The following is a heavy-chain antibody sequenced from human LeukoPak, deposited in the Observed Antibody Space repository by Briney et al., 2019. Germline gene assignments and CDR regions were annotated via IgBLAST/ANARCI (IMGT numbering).Heavy chain of an antibody. D-gene: IGHD7-27*01. Sequence: GGSLRLSCAASGFTFSSYAMSWVRQAPGKGLEWLSTIGGGGENTYYAHSVRGRFTISRDNSKNTVYLQMKSLRAEDTAVYFCAKVLTGSQDYWGQGTLVTVSS. V-gene: IGHV3-23*01. CDR1: GFTFSSYA. CDR3: AKVLTGSQDY. J-gene: IGHJ4*02. CDR2: IGGGGENT.